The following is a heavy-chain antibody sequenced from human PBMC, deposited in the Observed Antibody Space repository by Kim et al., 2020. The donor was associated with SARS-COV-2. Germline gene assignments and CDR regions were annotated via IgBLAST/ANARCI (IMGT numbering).Heavy chain of an antibody. J-gene: IGHJ5*02. D-gene: IGHD3-3*01. Sequence: SETLSLTCAVYGGSFSGYYWSWIRQPPGKGLEWIGEINHSGSTNYNPSLKSRVTISVDTSKNQFSLKLSSVTAADTAVYYCARAYYDFWSGYQYNWFDPWGQGTLVTVSS. CDR3: ARAYYDFWSGYQYNWFDP. V-gene: IGHV4-34*01. CDR2: INHSGST. CDR1: GGSFSGYY.